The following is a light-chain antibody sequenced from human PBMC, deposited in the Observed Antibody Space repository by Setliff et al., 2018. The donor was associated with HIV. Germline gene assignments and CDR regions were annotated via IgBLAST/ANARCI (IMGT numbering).Light chain of an antibody. CDR2: DVT. V-gene: IGLV2-14*03. CDR3: SSYTTNRKFV. Sequence: QSALTQPASVSGSPGHSITISCPGTSSDVGSYDFVSWYQQNPGKVPKLPIYDVTGRNSGVSHRFSGSKSGNTASLTISGLQAENEADYYCSSYTTNRKFVFGTGTKATVL. CDR1: SSDVGSYDF. J-gene: IGLJ1*01.